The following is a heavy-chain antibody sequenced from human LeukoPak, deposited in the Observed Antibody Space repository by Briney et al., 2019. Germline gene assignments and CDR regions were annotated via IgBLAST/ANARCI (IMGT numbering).Heavy chain of an antibody. D-gene: IGHD3-10*01. CDR3: ARVRRTSMVRGVRVFDY. J-gene: IGHJ4*02. V-gene: IGHV1-8*01. CDR1: GYTFTSYD. CDR2: MNPNSGNT. Sequence: ASVKVSCKASGYTFTSYDINWVRQATGQGLEWMGWMNPNSGNTGYAQKFQGRVTMTRNTSISTAYMELSSLRSEDTAVYYCARVRRTSMVRGVRVFDYWGQGTLVTVSS.